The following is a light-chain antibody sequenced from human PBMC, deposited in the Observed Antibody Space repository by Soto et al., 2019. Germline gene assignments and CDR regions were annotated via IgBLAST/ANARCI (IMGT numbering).Light chain of an antibody. J-gene: IGKJ1*01. CDR1: QSISSW. CDR3: QQYNSYPVT. V-gene: IGKV1-5*03. Sequence: DIQMTQSPSTLPASVGDRVTITCRASQSISSWLAWYQQKPGKAPKLLIYKASSLESGVPSRFGGSGSGTEFTLTISSLQPDDFATYYCQQYNSYPVTFGQGTKVDIK. CDR2: KAS.